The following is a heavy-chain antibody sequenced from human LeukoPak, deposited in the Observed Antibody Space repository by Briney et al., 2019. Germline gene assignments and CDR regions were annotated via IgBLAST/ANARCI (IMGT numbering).Heavy chain of an antibody. Sequence: GGSLRLSCAASGFTFSSYAMSWVRQAPGKGLEWVSAISGSGGSTYYADSVEGRFTISRDNSKNTLYLQMNSLRAEDTAVYYCARDRGAAAAFFDLWGRGTLVTVSS. CDR2: ISGSGGST. CDR3: ARDRGAAAAFFDL. CDR1: GFTFSSYA. D-gene: IGHD6-13*01. V-gene: IGHV3-23*01. J-gene: IGHJ2*01.